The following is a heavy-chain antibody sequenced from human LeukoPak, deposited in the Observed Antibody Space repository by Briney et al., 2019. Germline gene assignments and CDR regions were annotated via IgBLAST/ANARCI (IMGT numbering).Heavy chain of an antibody. CDR2: IDPNSGGT. J-gene: IGHJ5*02. CDR3: ATPSSSSWYGFDP. V-gene: IGHV1-2*02. Sequence: ASVKVSCKTSGYTFTGYYIHWVRQAPGKGLEWMGWIDPNSGGTNYAQKFQGRVTMTRDTSISTAYMELSRLTSADTAVYRCATPSSSSWYGFDPWGQGTLVTVSS. CDR1: GYTFTGYY. D-gene: IGHD6-13*01.